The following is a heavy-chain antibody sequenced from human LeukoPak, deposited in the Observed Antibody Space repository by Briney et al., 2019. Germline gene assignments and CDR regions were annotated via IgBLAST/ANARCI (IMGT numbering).Heavy chain of an antibody. CDR1: GFIFSDYY. Sequence: GGSLRLSCAASGFIFSDYYMSWIRQAPGKGLEWVSYISCNGSTIYYADSVKGRFTISRDNAKNSLYLQMNSLRAEDTAVYYCARRTPGFSISWSGYPHSCFDPWGQGTLVTVSS. CDR2: ISCNGSTI. J-gene: IGHJ5*02. V-gene: IGHV3-11*04. CDR3: ARRTPGFSISWSGYPHSCFDP. D-gene: IGHD3-3*01.